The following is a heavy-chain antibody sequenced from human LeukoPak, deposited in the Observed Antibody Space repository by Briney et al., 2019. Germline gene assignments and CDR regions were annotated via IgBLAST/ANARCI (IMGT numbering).Heavy chain of an antibody. CDR1: GFMFSNYW. CDR3: AREGRTVSSSSSDY. J-gene: IGHJ4*02. V-gene: IGHV3-74*01. Sequence: PGGSLRLSCAASGFMFSNYWMHWVRQAPGKGLVWVSRINTDGSSTNYADSVTGRFTISRDNAENTLYLQMNSLRAEDTAVYYCAREGRTVSSSSSDYWGQGTLVTVSS. D-gene: IGHD6-13*01. CDR2: INTDGSST.